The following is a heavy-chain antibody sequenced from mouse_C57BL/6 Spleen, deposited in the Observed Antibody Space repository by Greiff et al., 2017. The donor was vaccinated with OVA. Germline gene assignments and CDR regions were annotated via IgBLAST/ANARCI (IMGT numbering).Heavy chain of an antibody. Sequence: DVQLVESGGGLVQPGGSLKLSCAASGFTFSDYYMYWVRQTPEKRLEWVAYISNGGGSTYYPDTVKGRFTISRDNAKNTLYLQMSRLKSEDTAMYYCARQTVVARYFDYWGQGTTLTVSS. J-gene: IGHJ2*01. CDR2: ISNGGGST. V-gene: IGHV5-12*01. D-gene: IGHD1-1*01. CDR3: ARQTVVARYFDY. CDR1: GFTFSDYY.